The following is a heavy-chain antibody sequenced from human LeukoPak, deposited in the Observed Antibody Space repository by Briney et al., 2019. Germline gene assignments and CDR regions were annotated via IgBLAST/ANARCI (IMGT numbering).Heavy chain of an antibody. CDR2: IYYSGST. CDR3: ARGYSSSYDFWSGYLWWFDP. J-gene: IGHJ5*02. CDR1: GGSISSYY. D-gene: IGHD3-3*01. V-gene: IGHV4-59*01. Sequence: PSETLSLTCTVSGGSISSYYWSWIRQPPGKGLEWIGYIYYSGSTNYNPSLKSRVTISVDTSKNQFSLKLSSVTAADTAVYYCARGYSSSYDFWSGYLWWFDPWGQGTLVTVSS.